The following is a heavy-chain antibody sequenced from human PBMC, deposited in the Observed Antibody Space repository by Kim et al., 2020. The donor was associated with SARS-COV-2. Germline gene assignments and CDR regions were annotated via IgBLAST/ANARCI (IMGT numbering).Heavy chain of an antibody. Sequence: GGSLRLSCAASGFTVSSNYMSWVRQAPGKGLEWVSVIYSGGSTYYADSVKGRFTISRDNSKNTLYLQMNSLRAEDTAVYYCARAFPLSGFKVAHDAFDIWGQGTMVTVSS. D-gene: IGHD3-22*01. J-gene: IGHJ3*02. CDR1: GFTVSSNY. CDR3: ARAFPLSGFKVAHDAFDI. V-gene: IGHV3-53*01. CDR2: IYSGGST.